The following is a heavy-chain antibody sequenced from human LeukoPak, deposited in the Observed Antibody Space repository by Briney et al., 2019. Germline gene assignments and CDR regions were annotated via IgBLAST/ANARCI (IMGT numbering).Heavy chain of an antibody. V-gene: IGHV3-43*01. CDR3: AKDIRGDSSGKDSNGMDV. Sequence: PGGSLRLSCAASGFTFDDYTMHWVRQAPGKGLEWVSLISWDGGSTYYADSVKGRFTISRDNSKNSLYLQMNSLRTEDTALYYCAKDIRGDSSGKDSNGMDVWGQGTTVTVSS. D-gene: IGHD3-22*01. CDR2: ISWDGGST. J-gene: IGHJ6*02. CDR1: GFTFDDYT.